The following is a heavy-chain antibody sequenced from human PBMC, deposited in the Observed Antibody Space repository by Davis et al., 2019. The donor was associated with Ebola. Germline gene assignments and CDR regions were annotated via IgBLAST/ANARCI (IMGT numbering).Heavy chain of an antibody. Sequence: GESLKISCAASGFTFSSYGMHWVRQAPGKGLEWVAVISYDGSNKYYADSVKGRFTISRDNSKNTLYLQMNSLRAEDTAVYYCARDAITIFGVVNPGMDVWGQGTTVTVSS. J-gene: IGHJ6*02. CDR3: ARDAITIFGVVNPGMDV. D-gene: IGHD3-3*01. CDR2: ISYDGSNK. CDR1: GFTFSSYG. V-gene: IGHV3-30*03.